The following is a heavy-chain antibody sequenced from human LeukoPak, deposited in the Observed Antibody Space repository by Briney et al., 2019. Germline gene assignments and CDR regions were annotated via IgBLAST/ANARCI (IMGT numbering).Heavy chain of an antibody. Sequence: GGSLRLSCAASGFTLSTYNMKWVRQAPRKGLEWVSSISTSSSYIYYADSVKGRFTISRDNAKNSLYLQMNSLRAEDTAVYYCASETAMVTLWGQGTLVTVSS. J-gene: IGHJ4*02. V-gene: IGHV3-21*01. CDR3: ASETAMVTL. CDR2: ISTSSSYI. D-gene: IGHD5-18*01. CDR1: GFTLSTYN.